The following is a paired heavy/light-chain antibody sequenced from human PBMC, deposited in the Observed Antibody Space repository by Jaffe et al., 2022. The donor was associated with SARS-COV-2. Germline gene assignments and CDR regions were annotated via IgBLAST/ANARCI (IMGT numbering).Light chain of an antibody. V-gene: IGKV1-33*01. CDR2: DAS. Sequence: DIQMTQSPSSLSASVGDRVTITCQASQDISSSLNWYQQKPGKAPNLLIYDASNLETGVPSRFSGSGSGTHFTFTISSLQPEDIATYYCQHYDYLPITFGQGTRLEIK. CDR1: QDISSS. J-gene: IGKJ5*01. CDR3: QHYDYLPIT.
Heavy chain of an antibody. J-gene: IGHJ5*02. CDR2: ISVYNGNT. D-gene: IGHD3-3*02. CDR1: GYTFTSYG. CDR3: ARTTLNCKSISRCYDH. V-gene: IGHV1-18*01. Sequence: QVQLVQSGGEMKKPGASVKVSCKASGYTFTSYGISWVRQAPGQGLEWVGWISVYNGNTINIQKFQGRVTLTTDTSTNTAYMELRSLTSDDTAVYYCARTTLNCKSISRCYDHWGQGALVTVSS.